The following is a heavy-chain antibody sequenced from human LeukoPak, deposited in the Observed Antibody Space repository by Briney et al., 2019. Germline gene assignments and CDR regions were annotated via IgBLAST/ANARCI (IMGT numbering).Heavy chain of an antibody. Sequence: SETLSLTCAVYGGSFSGYYWSWIRQPPGKGLEWIGEINHSGSINYNPSLKSRVTISVDTSKNQFSLKLSSVTAADTAVYYCARGATPGPPFRYWGQGTLVTVSS. CDR2: INHSGSI. CDR3: ARGATPGPPFRY. J-gene: IGHJ4*02. V-gene: IGHV4-34*01. CDR1: GGSFSGYY.